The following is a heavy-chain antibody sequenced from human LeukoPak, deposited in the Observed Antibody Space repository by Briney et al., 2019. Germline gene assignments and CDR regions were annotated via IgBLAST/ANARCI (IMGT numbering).Heavy chain of an antibody. Sequence: PGGSLRLSCAASGFTFSSYGMHWVRQAPGKGLEWVAVISYDGSNEYYADSVKGRFTISRDNSKNTLYLQMNSLRAEDTAVYYCVFEAVAGNFDYWGQGTLVTVSS. D-gene: IGHD6-19*01. J-gene: IGHJ4*02. V-gene: IGHV3-30*03. CDR2: ISYDGSNE. CDR3: VFEAVAGNFDY. CDR1: GFTFSSYG.